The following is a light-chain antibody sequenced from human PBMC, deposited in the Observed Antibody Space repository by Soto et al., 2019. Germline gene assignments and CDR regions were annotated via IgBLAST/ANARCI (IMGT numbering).Light chain of an antibody. CDR1: TRDIAGYNY. CDR3: TSFSSSTSLYV. Sequence: SALTQPASVSGSPGQSITISCTGTTRDIAGYNYISWYQQLPGKVPKLLIYQVTIRPSGISNRFSGSKSGNTASLTISGLQAEDEAYYYCTSFSSSTSLYVFGTGTKVTVL. J-gene: IGLJ1*01. V-gene: IGLV2-14*01. CDR2: QVT.